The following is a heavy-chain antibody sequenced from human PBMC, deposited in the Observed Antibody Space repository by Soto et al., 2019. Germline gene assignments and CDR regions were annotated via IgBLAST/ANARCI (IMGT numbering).Heavy chain of an antibody. CDR2: ITDYNSST. V-gene: IGHV1-18*04. CDR1: GYTFINYG. J-gene: IGHJ3*01. CDR3: ARDDFGDLWRSPDV. Sequence: QVQLMQSGAEVKKSGASVKVSCKASGYTFINYGIIWVRQAPGQGLEWMGWITDYNSSTKYARKFQDRVTMTTDTSTSTAYMELRSLRSDDTAGYFCARDDFGDLWRSPDVWGQGTMVTISS. D-gene: IGHD4-17*01.